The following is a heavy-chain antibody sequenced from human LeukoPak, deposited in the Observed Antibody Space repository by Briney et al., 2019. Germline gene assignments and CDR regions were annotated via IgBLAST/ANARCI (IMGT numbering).Heavy chain of an antibody. J-gene: IGHJ6*03. V-gene: IGHV4-34*01. Sequence: SETLSLTCAVYGGSFRGYYWTWIRQPPGKGLEWIGEINHSGSTNYNPSPKSPVTISVDTSKNQFSLKLSSVTAADTAVYYCARGSSAFDTYYYYYMDVWGKGTTVTVSS. D-gene: IGHD3-22*01. CDR3: ARGSSAFDTYYYYYMDV. CDR2: INHSGST. CDR1: GGSFRGYY.